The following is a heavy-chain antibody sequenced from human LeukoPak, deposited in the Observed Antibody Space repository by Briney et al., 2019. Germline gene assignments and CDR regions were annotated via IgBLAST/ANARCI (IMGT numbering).Heavy chain of an antibody. CDR1: GFTFSSYW. Sequence: GGSLRLSCAASGFTFSSYWMHWVRQAPGKGLVWVSRIYIDGSSTSYADSVKGRFTISRDNSKNTLYLQMNSLRAEDTAVYYCAKDQVYSYGYMDYWGQGTLVTVSS. D-gene: IGHD5-18*01. CDR2: IYIDGSST. V-gene: IGHV3-74*01. CDR3: AKDQVYSYGYMDY. J-gene: IGHJ4*02.